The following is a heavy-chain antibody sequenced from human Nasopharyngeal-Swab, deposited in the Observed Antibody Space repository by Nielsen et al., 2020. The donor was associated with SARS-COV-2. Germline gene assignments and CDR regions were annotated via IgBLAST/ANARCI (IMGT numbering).Heavy chain of an antibody. J-gene: IGHJ4*02. Sequence: GGSLRLSCAASGFTFSSYGMHWVRQAPGKGLEWVAVISYDGSSKYYADSVKGRFTISRDNSKNTLYLQMNSLRAEDTAVYYCARDRGDGYNLYYFDYWGQGTLVTVSS. D-gene: IGHD5-24*01. CDR2: ISYDGSSK. V-gene: IGHV3-30*03. CDR1: GFTFSSYG. CDR3: ARDRGDGYNLYYFDY.